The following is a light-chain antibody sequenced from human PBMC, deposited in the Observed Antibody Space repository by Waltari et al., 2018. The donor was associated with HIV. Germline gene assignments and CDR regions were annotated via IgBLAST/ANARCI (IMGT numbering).Light chain of an antibody. V-gene: IGLV2-14*01. CDR2: EVT. CDR3: TSYTTIFTYV. CDR1: SSDVGLYNY. Sequence: QSALTQPASVSGSPGQSITISCTGTSSDVGLYNYVSWYQQHPRKAPKLMIYEVTNRPSGVSDRFSGSKSGNTASLTISGLQAEDEADYYCTSYTTIFTYVFGTGTWVSVL. J-gene: IGLJ1*01.